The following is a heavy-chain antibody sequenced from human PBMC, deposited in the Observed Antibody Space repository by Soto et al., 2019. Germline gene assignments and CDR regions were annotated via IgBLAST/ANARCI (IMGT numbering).Heavy chain of an antibody. Sequence: ASVKVSCKASGDTFASFGFSWVRQAPGQGLEWLGWISAYNGNTHYAQKVRDRVTLTTDTSTNTAYMELRSLTSDDTAVYYCARDQESITDRILQYWGQGARVTVSS. D-gene: IGHD3-10*01. CDR2: ISAYNGNT. CDR1: GDTFASFG. CDR3: ARDQESITDRILQY. J-gene: IGHJ4*02. V-gene: IGHV1-18*01.